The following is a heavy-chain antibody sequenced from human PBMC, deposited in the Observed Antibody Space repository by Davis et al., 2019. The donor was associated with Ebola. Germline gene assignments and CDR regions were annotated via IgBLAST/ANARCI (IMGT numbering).Heavy chain of an antibody. V-gene: IGHV3-74*01. CDR3: AKTYTIFGVVLNWYFDL. CDR2: SNSDGSST. D-gene: IGHD3-3*01. J-gene: IGHJ2*01. Sequence: PGGSLRLSCAASGFTFSSYWMHWVRQAPGKGLVWVSRSNSDGSSTSYADSVKGRFTISRDNAKNTLYLQMNSLRAEDTAVYYCAKTYTIFGVVLNWYFDLWGRGTLVTVSS. CDR1: GFTFSSYW.